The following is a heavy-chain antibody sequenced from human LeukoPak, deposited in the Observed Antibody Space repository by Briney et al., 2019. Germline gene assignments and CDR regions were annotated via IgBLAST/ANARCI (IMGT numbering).Heavy chain of an antibody. D-gene: IGHD2-15*01. CDR2: ISAYNGNT. CDR3: ARWGIVVVVAATDARGFDP. J-gene: IGHJ5*02. CDR1: GYTFTDFG. Sequence: ASVKVSCKASGYTFTDFGISWVRQAPGQGLEWMGWISAYNGNTNYAQKFQGRVIMTTDTSTSIAYMELRSLRSDDTAVYYCARWGIVVVVAATDARGFDPWGQGTLVTVSS. V-gene: IGHV1-18*01.